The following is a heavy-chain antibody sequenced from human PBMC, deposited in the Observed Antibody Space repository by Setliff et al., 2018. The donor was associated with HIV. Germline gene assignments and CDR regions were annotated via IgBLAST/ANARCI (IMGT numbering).Heavy chain of an antibody. CDR3: ARDTTPGIGQAANWFDP. V-gene: IGHV4-4*07. D-gene: IGHD1-1*01. J-gene: IGHJ5*02. CDR2: IYTSGST. CDR1: GGSISSYY. Sequence: SETLSLTCTVSGGSISSYYWSWIRQPAGKGLEWIGRIYTSGSTNYNPPLKSRVTMSVDTSKNQFSLKLSSVTAADTAVYYCARDTTPGIGQAANWFDPWGRGTLVTVSS.